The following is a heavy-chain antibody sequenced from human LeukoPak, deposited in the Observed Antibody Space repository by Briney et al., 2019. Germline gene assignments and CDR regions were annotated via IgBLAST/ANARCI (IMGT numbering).Heavy chain of an antibody. Sequence: ASVKVSCKAPGYTFTSYYMHWVRQAPGQGLEWMGIINPSGGSTSYAQKFQGRVTMTRDTSTSTVYMELSSLRSEDTAVYYCARDAQLSLYSSSPGSYYFDYWGQGTLVTVSS. CDR2: INPSGGST. V-gene: IGHV1-46*01. D-gene: IGHD6-6*01. CDR3: ARDAQLSLYSSSPGSYYFDY. CDR1: GYTFTSYY. J-gene: IGHJ4*02.